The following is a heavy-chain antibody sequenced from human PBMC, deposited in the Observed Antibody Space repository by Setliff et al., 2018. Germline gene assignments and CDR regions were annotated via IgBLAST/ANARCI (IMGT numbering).Heavy chain of an antibody. CDR1: GDSISRYY. CDR3: ARGPNTYDSSGYYYRAGYYYYMDV. Sequence: PSETLSLTCTVSGDSISRYYWSWIRQPPGKGLEWIGYIQNGGNTKYNPSLGSRITMSVDTSKTQFSLKLSSVTAADTAVYYCARGPNTYDSSGYYYRAGYYYYMDVWGKGTTVTVSS. J-gene: IGHJ6*03. D-gene: IGHD3-22*01. CDR2: IQNGGNT. V-gene: IGHV4-59*08.